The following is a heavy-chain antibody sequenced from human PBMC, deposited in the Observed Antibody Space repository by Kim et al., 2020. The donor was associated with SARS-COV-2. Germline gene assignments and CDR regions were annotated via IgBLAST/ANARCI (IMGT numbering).Heavy chain of an antibody. J-gene: IGHJ4*02. Sequence: YYADSVKGRFTISRDNAKNSLYLQMNSLRAEDTAVYYCARDRRPWGHDYWGQGTLVTVSS. D-gene: IGHD3-16*01. CDR3: ARDRRPWGHDY. V-gene: IGHV3-21*01.